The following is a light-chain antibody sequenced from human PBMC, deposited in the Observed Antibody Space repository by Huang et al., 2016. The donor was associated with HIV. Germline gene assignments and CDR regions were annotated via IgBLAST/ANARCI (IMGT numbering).Light chain of an antibody. J-gene: IGKJ1*01. CDR1: QDVSDY. CDR3: QQYHIYPWT. V-gene: IGKV1-8*01. CDR2: STS. Sequence: ALRITQSPSSLSASTGDRVTITCRSSQDVSDYLAWYQQKPGRAPKLRIYSTSTLQSGVPSRFSGNGSATDFSLTIACLQSDDFAAYYCQQYHIYPWTVGQGTKVEI.